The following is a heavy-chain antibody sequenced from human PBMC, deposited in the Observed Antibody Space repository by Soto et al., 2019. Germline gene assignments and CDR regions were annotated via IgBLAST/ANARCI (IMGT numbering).Heavy chain of an antibody. V-gene: IGHV3-53*04. Sequence: EVQLVESGGGLVQTGGSLRLSCEASGFTVSSNYMSWVRQAPGKGLEWVSVIYSGGSTYYADSVKGRFTISRHNSKNTLYLQMNSLRGEDTAVYYCARDRPYCSGGSCYSFDYWGQGTLVTVSS. CDR1: GFTVSSNY. D-gene: IGHD2-15*01. CDR3: ARDRPYCSGGSCYSFDY. CDR2: IYSGGST. J-gene: IGHJ4*02.